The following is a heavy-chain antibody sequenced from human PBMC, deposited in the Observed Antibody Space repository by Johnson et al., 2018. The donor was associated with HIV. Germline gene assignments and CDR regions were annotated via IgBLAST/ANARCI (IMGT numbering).Heavy chain of an antibody. CDR1: GFTLSSYG. Sequence: QVQLVESGGGVVQPGRSLRLSCAASGFTLSSYGMHWVRQAPGKGLEWVAVISYDGSNKYYADSVKGRFTISRDNAKNSLYLQMNSLRAEDTAVYYCARERWSTYYGAFDIWGQGTMVTVSS. V-gene: IGHV3-30*19. CDR2: ISYDGSNK. CDR3: ARERWSTYYGAFDI. D-gene: IGHD3-3*01. J-gene: IGHJ3*02.